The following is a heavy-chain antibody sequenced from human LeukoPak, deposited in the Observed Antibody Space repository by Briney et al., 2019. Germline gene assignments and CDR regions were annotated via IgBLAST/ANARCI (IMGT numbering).Heavy chain of an antibody. V-gene: IGHV3-23*01. CDR3: AVEGDFDY. CDR2: LSAGSTNA. J-gene: IGHJ4*02. CDR1: GFTFSTSV. Sequence: GGSLRLSCAASGFTFSTSVMSWVRQAPGEGLEWVSSLSAGSTNAYHADSVKGRFTISRDNAKNSLYLQMNSLRAEDTAVYYCAVEGDFDYWGQGTLVTVSS.